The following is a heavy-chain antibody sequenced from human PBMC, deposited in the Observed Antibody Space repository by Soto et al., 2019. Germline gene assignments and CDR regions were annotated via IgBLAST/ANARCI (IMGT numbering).Heavy chain of an antibody. CDR2: IWYDERNK. J-gene: IGHJ6*02. Sequence: GGSLRLSCAASGFTFSRSGMHWVRQAPGKGLEWVAVIWYDERNKYYADSVKGRSTTSRDNSKNTLYLQMNSLRAEDTAVYYCARGAGLYYYYSMDVWGQGTTVTVSS. D-gene: IGHD6-13*01. CDR1: GFTFSRSG. V-gene: IGHV3-33*01. CDR3: ARGAGLYYYYSMDV.